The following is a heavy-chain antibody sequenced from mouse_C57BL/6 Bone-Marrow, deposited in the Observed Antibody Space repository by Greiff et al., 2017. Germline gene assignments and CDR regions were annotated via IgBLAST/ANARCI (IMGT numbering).Heavy chain of an antibody. CDR2: ISSGSSTI. V-gene: IGHV5-17*01. CDR3: ARSYYGSSDFDY. J-gene: IGHJ2*01. Sequence: EVKLMESGGGLVKPGGSLKLSCAASGFTFSDYGMPWVRQAPEQGLEWVAYISSGSSTIYYADTVKGRFTISSDNAKNTLFLQMTSRRSEDTAMYYCARSYYGSSDFDYWGQGTTLTVSS. CDR1: GFTFSDYG. D-gene: IGHD1-1*01.